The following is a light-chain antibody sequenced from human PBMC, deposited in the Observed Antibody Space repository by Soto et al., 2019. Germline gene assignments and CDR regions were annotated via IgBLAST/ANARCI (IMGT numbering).Light chain of an antibody. CDR1: PGIYNY. CDR2: AAS. CDR3: QKCNSAPFT. J-gene: IGKJ3*01. V-gene: IGKV1-27*01. Sequence: DTQMTQSPSSLSASVGDRVTITCRARPGIYNYLAWYQQKPGKVPKILIYAASSLVSGVPSRFSGSGSGTDFTLTISSLQPEDVATYYCQKCNSAPFTFGPGTKVDIK.